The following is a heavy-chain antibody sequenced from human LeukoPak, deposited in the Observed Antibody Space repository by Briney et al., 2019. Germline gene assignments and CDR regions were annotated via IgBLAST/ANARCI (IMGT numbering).Heavy chain of an antibody. CDR1: GYTFTGYY. D-gene: IGHD2-2*01. CDR3: ARDYEQLPGRDAFDI. V-gene: IGHV1-2*02. J-gene: IGHJ3*02. CDR2: INPNSGGT. Sequence: ASVKVSCKASGYTFTGYYMHWVRQAPGQGLEWMGWINPNSGGTNYAQKFQGRATMTRDTSISTAYMELSRLRSDDTAVYYCARDYEQLPGRDAFDIWGQGTMVTVSS.